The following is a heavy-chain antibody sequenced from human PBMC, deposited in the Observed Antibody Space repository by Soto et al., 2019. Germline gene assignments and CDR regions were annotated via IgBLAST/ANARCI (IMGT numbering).Heavy chain of an antibody. CDR1: GFTFSSYA. CDR2: ISGSGGST. J-gene: IGHJ4*02. CDR3: AKLSITMIVVVTGDDY. D-gene: IGHD3-22*01. V-gene: IGHV3-23*01. Sequence: EVQLLESGGGLVQPGGSLRLSCAASGFTFSSYAMSWVRQAPGQGLEWVSAISGSGGSTYYADSVKGRFTISRDNSKNTLYLQMNSLRAEDTAVYYCAKLSITMIVVVTGDDYWGQGTLVTVSS.